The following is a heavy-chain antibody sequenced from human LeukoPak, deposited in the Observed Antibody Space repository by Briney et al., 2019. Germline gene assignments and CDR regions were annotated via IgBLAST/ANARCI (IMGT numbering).Heavy chain of an antibody. V-gene: IGHV4-59*01. CDR2: IYYSGST. J-gene: IGHJ4*02. CDR3: ARTSYSYPLDY. D-gene: IGHD3-16*02. CDR1: GGSISSYY. Sequence: SETLCLTCTVSGGSISSYYWSRIRQPPGKGLEWIGYIYYSGSTNYNPSLKGRVTISVDTSKNQFSLKLSSVTAADTAVYYCARTSYSYPLDYWGQGTLVTVFS.